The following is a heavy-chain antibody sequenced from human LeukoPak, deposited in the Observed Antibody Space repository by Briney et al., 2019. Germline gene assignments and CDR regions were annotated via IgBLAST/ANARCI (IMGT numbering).Heavy chain of an antibody. V-gene: IGHV1-3*01. CDR1: RYTFTSYV. CDR3: ARAPRGSPRQARAPPYYYGMDV. D-gene: IGHD6-25*01. J-gene: IGHJ6*04. Sequence: ASVKVSCKASRYTFTSYVMHGVRQAPGQRLAWMGWINAGNGNTKYSQKFQGRVTITRHTSASTAYMELSSLRSEETAVYYCARAPRGSPRQARAPPYYYGMDVWGKGTTVTVSS. CDR2: INAGNGNT.